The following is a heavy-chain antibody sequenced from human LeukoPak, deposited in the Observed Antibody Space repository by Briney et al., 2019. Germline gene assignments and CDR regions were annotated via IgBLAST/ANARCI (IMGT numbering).Heavy chain of an antibody. D-gene: IGHD2-15*01. J-gene: IGHJ4*02. CDR2: ISGSGGST. CDR1: GFTFSSYG. V-gene: IGHV3-23*01. CDR3: AKDKVAARGYFDY. Sequence: GGSLRLSCAASGFTFSSYGMSWVRQAPGKGLEWVSAISGSGGSTYYADSVKGRFTISRDNSKNTLYLQMNSLRAEDTAVYYCAKDKVAARGYFDYWGQGTLVTVSS.